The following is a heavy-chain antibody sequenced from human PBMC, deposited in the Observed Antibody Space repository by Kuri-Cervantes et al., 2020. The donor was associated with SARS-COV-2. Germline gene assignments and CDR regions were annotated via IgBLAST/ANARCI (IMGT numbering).Heavy chain of an antibody. V-gene: IGHV4-61*01. Sequence: GSLRLSCAVSGYSISSGYYWSWIRQPPGKGLEWIGYIYYSGSTNYNPSLKSRVTISVDTSKNQSSLKLSSVTAADTAVYYCARGGYDFWSDPQDQQYYMDVWGKGTTVTVSS. D-gene: IGHD3-3*01. J-gene: IGHJ6*03. CDR3: ARGGYDFWSDPQDQQYYMDV. CDR1: GYSISSGYY. CDR2: IYYSGST.